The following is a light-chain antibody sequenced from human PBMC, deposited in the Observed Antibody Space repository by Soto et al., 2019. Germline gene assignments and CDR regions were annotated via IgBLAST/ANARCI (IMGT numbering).Light chain of an antibody. J-gene: IGLJ3*02. Sequence: QSVLSQPASVSGSPGQSITIYCTGTSSDVGFYNFVSWYQHLPGKAPKVILYEVNGRPSGISNRFSGSKSGNTASLTISGLQAEDEGDYYCSSFTTTNTLWVFGGGTKVTVL. CDR2: EVN. V-gene: IGLV2-14*01. CDR3: SSFTTTNTLWV. CDR1: SSDVGFYNF.